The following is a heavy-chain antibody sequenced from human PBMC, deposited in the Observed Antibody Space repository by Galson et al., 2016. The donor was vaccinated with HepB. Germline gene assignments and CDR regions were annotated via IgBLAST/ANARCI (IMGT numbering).Heavy chain of an antibody. J-gene: IGHJ4*02. CDR3: TREESETGSFDY. CDR1: GFTFTKYW. Sequence: SLRLSCAASGFTFTKYWMHWVRQAPGKGLVWVSRINGVGSSTTYADSVRGRFTISRDNVKNTLYLQMNSLRAEDTAVYYCTREESETGSFDYWGQGALVTVSS. CDR2: INGVGSST. V-gene: IGHV3-74*03. D-gene: IGHD3-3*01.